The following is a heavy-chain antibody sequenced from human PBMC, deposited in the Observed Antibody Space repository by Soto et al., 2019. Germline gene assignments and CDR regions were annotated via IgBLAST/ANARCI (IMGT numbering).Heavy chain of an antibody. J-gene: IGHJ4*02. CDR3: ARGPQGLYYDFWSGLV. Sequence: GGSLRLSCAASGFTFSSYEMNWVRQAPGKGLEWVSYISSSGSTIYHADSVKGRFTISRDNAKNSLYLQMNSLRAEDTAVYYCARGPQGLYYDFWSGLVWGQGTLVTVSS. CDR2: ISSSGSTI. V-gene: IGHV3-48*03. CDR1: GFTFSSYE. D-gene: IGHD3-3*01.